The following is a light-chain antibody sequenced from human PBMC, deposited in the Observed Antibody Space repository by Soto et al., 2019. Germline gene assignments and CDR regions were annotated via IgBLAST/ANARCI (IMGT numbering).Light chain of an antibody. Sequence: QPVLTQPPSVSGAPGQRVTISCTGSSSNIGAGSDVHWYQQVPGTAPKLLINGNTNRPSGVPDRFSGSKSGTSASLAITGLQAEDDADYYCQYYDSSLSVWRLGGGTKLTVL. V-gene: IGLV1-40*01. J-gene: IGLJ3*02. CDR3: QYYDSSLSVWR. CDR1: SSNIGAGSD. CDR2: GNT.